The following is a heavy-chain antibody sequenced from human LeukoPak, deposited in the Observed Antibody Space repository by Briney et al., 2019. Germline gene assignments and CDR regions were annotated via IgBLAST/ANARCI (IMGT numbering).Heavy chain of an antibody. CDR1: GGSISSYY. V-gene: IGHV4-59*08. CDR2: VYYSGTT. J-gene: IGHJ5*02. Sequence: SETLSLTCTDSGGSISSYYWSWIRQPPGKGLEWIGYVYYSGTTNYNPSLKSRVTMSVDTSKNQISLKLSSVTAADTAVYYCASGTWYSGGWGWFDPWGQGILVTVSS. CDR3: ASGTWYSGGWGWFDP. D-gene: IGHD6-19*01.